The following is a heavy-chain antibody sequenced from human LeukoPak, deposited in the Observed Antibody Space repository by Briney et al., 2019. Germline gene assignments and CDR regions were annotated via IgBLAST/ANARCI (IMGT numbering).Heavy chain of an antibody. J-gene: IGHJ4*02. D-gene: IGHD3-22*01. CDR1: GGTFSSYA. V-gene: IGHV1-69*13. CDR2: IIPIFGTA. CDR3: ARVRGYYDSSGYYGGALYYFGY. Sequence: SVKVSCKASGGTFSSYAISWVRQAPGQGLEWMGGIIPIFGTANYAQKFQGRVTITADESTSTAYMELSSLRSEDTAVYYCARVRGYYDSSGYYGGALYYFGYWGQGTLVTVSS.